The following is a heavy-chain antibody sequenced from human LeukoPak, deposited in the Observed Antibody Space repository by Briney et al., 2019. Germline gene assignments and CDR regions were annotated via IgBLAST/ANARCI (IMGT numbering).Heavy chain of an antibody. J-gene: IGHJ3*02. CDR2: TSDRTKWYN. CDR3: ARGAVWDPGVFDI. CDR1: GDSVSSNSGA. D-gene: IGHD1-26*01. Sequence: PSQTLSLTCAISGDSVSSNSGAWNWIRQSPSRGLEWLGRTSDRTKWYNDYAVSVKSRITINPDTSKNQFSLHLNSVTPEDTAVYYCARGAVWDPGVFDIWGQGTMVTVCS. V-gene: IGHV6-1*01.